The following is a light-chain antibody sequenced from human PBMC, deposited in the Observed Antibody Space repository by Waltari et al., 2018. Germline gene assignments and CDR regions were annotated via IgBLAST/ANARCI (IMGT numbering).Light chain of an antibody. CDR1: TGAVTTGQC. Sequence: QALVTQAPSLTLSPGGTGTLTSGSSTGAVTTGQCPYWFRQQPGQAPRTLIYDTSVNHSRTPARFSGSRLGGKAALTLSGAQPADEADYYCLLSYSGGVVFGGGTKLTVL. J-gene: IGLJ2*01. V-gene: IGLV7-46*01. CDR2: DTS. CDR3: LLSYSGGVV.